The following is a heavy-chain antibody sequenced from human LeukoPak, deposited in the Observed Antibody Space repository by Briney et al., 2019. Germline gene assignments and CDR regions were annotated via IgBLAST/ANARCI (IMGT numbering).Heavy chain of an antibody. J-gene: IGHJ4*02. D-gene: IGHD2-8*01. CDR1: GFTFSSYA. Sequence: GGSLRLSCAASGFTFSSYAMPWVRQAPGKGLEWVAVISYDGSNKYYADSVKGRFTISRDNSKNTLYLQMNSLRAEDTAVYYCARENIVLMVYDYWGQGTLVTVSS. CDR3: ARENIVLMVYDY. CDR2: ISYDGSNK. V-gene: IGHV3-30-3*01.